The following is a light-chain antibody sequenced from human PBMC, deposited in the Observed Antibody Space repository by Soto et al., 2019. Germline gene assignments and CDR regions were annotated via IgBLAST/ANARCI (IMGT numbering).Light chain of an antibody. V-gene: IGKV3-15*01. Sequence: VMTQSPPTLSVSPGERATLSGRASHSVGSNLAWYQQNPGQAPRLLIYGASTRATGVPARFSGSGSAKQFTLTISRLHYDDFGFYYCQQYKQWPVAFGGGTKVEIK. CDR3: QQYKQWPVA. CDR1: HSVGSN. J-gene: IGKJ4*01. CDR2: GAS.